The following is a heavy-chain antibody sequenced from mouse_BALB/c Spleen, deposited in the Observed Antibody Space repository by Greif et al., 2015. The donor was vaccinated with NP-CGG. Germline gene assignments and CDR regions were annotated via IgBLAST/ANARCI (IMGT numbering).Heavy chain of an antibody. J-gene: IGHJ2*01. CDR3: ARDRGNYYGYFDY. CDR2: ISSGGSYT. CDR1: GFTFSSYA. V-gene: IGHV5-9-4*01. D-gene: IGHD1-1*01. Sequence: EVQLVESGGGLVKPGGSLKLSCVASGFTFSSYAMSWVRQSPEKRLEWVAEISSGGSYTYYPDTVTGRFTISRDNAKNTLYLEMSSLRSEDTAMYYCARDRGNYYGYFDYWGQGTTLTVSS.